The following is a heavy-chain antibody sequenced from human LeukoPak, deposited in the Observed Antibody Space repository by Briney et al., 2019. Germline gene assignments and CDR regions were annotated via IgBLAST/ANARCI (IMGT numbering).Heavy chain of an antibody. V-gene: IGHV4-38-2*02. Sequence: PSETLSLTCTVSGYSISSGYYWGWIRQPPGKGLEWIGSIYHSGSTYYNPSLKSRVTISVDTSKNQFSLKLSSVTAADTAVYYCARDENGYGSGSYRAFDIWGQGTMVTVSS. CDR3: ARDENGYGSGSYRAFDI. CDR2: IYHSGST. D-gene: IGHD3-10*01. J-gene: IGHJ3*02. CDR1: GYSISSGYY.